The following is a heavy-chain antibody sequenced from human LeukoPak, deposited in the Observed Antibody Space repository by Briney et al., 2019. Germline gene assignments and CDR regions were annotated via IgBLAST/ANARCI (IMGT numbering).Heavy chain of an antibody. CDR3: ASPRGDGSGGYYTWYFHH. CDR1: GFTVSSNY. Sequence: PGGSLRLSCAASGFTVSSNYMSWVRQPPGKGLEWIGSGSTYYNPSLKSRVTISVDTSKNQFSLKLSSVTAADTAVYSCASPRGDGSGGYYTWYFHHWGQGILVTVSS. CDR2: SGST. J-gene: IGHJ1*01. D-gene: IGHD3-22*01. V-gene: IGHV4-38-2*01.